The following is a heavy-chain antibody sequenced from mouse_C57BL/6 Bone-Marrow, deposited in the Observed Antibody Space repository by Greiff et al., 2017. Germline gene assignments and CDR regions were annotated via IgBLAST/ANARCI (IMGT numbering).Heavy chain of an antibody. CDR3: ARERRYYYGSSYRGDYFDY. J-gene: IGHJ2*01. CDR2: ISSGGSYT. D-gene: IGHD1-1*01. CDR1: GFTFSSYG. Sequence: DVMLVESGGDLVKPGGSLKLSCAASGFTFSSYGMSWVRQTPDKRLEWVATISSGGSYTYYPDSVKGRFTISRDNAKNTLYLQMSSLKSEETAMYYCARERRYYYGSSYRGDYFDYWGQGTTLTVSS. V-gene: IGHV5-6*02.